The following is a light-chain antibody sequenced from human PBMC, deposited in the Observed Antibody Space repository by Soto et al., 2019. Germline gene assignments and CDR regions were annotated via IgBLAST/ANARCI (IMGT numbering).Light chain of an antibody. CDR1: SSDVGRYNL. Sequence: QSVLTQPASVSGSPGQSITISCTGTSSDVGRYNLVSWYQHHPSKAPKLIIYDVTQWPSGASNRFSGSKSGNTASLTIFGLQAEDEADYYCCSYAGTTTFYVFGTGTKVTVL. CDR3: CSYAGTTTFYV. CDR2: DVT. J-gene: IGLJ1*01. V-gene: IGLV2-23*02.